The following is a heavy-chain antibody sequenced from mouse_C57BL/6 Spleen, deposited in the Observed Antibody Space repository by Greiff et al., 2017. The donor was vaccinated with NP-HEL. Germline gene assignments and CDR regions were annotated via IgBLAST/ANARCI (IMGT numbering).Heavy chain of an antibody. Sequence: EVQLQQSGPELVKPGASVKISCKASGYSFTDYNMNWVKQSNGKSLEWIGVINPNYGTTSYNQKFKGKATLTADQSSSTAYMQLNSLTSEDSAVYYCASSPYYYGSRGWYFDVWGTGTTVTVSS. V-gene: IGHV1-39*01. J-gene: IGHJ1*03. CDR3: ASSPYYYGSRGWYFDV. D-gene: IGHD1-1*01. CDR2: INPNYGTT. CDR1: GYSFTDYN.